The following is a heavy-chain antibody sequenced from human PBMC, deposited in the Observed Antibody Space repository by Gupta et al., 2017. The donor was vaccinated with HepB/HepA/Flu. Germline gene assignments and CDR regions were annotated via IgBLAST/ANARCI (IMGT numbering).Heavy chain of an antibody. Sequence: EVQLLESGGDLVQPGGSLKLSCASSGFPFTNYAMSWVRKSPGKGLEWVSVINIVSGAIFYADSVEGRFTVSRDNSKKTIYLQMSSLRAEDTAVYYCVKNCDMSSWYATFDDWGQGTLVTVSS. V-gene: IGHV3-23*01. CDR3: VKNCDMSSWYATFDD. J-gene: IGHJ4*02. D-gene: IGHD6-13*01. CDR2: INIVSGAI. CDR1: GFPFTNYA.